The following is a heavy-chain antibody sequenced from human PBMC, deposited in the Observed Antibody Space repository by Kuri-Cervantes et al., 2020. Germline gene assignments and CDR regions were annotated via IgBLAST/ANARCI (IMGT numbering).Heavy chain of an antibody. CDR2: ISGSGGST. V-gene: IGHV3-23*01. CDR3: ARAFGGVYYYYGMDV. Sequence: GESLKISCAASGFTFSSYAMSWVRQAPGKGLEWVSAISGSGGSTYYADSVKGQFTISRDNSKNTLYLQMNSLRAEDTAVYYCARAFGGVYYYYGMDVWGQGTTVTVSS. CDR1: GFTFSSYA. D-gene: IGHD2-8*02. J-gene: IGHJ6*02.